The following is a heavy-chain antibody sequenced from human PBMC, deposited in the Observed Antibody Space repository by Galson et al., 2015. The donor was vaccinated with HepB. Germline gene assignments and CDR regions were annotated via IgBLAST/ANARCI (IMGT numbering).Heavy chain of an antibody. D-gene: IGHD3-9*01. CDR3: ASYSRATFDKPNWFDP. J-gene: IGHJ5*02. V-gene: IGHV3-48*03. Sequence: SLRLSCATSQFTFSKNAVNWVRQAPGKGLDWVSYISATGTTIDYADSVKGRFIISRDNAKNSLFLQMNSLRVEDTAVYYCASYSRATFDKPNWFDPWGQGTLVIVSS. CDR1: QFTFSKNA. CDR2: ISATGTTI.